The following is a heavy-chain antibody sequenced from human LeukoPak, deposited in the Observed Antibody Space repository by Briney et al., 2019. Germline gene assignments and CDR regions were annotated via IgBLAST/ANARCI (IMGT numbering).Heavy chain of an antibody. V-gene: IGHV3-21*01. J-gene: IGHJ5*02. D-gene: IGHD1-26*01. CDR3: ARANLGATSRNWFDP. Sequence: GGSLRLSCAASGFTFSIYSMNWVRQAPGKGLEWVSSISSSSSYIYYADSVKGRFTISRDNAKNSLYLQMNSLRAEDTAVYYCARANLGATSRNWFDPWGQGTLVTVSS. CDR2: ISSSSSYI. CDR1: GFTFSIYS.